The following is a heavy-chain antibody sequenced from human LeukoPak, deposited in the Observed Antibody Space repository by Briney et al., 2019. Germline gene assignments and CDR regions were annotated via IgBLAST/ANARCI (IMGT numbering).Heavy chain of an antibody. CDR1: GYTFTNYW. CDR3: ARLYTSSSGGDY. Sequence: GESLNISCKGSGYTFTNYWIGWVRQLSGKGLEWMGIIYPSLSETRYSLSFQGQVTISADKSINTAYLQWSSLKASDTAIYYCARLYTSSSGGDYWGQGTLVTVSS. D-gene: IGHD6-19*01. J-gene: IGHJ4*02. CDR2: IYPSLSET. V-gene: IGHV5-51*01.